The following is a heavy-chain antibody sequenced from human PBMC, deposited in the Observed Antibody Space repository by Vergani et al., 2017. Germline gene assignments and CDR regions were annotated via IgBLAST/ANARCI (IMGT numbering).Heavy chain of an antibody. J-gene: IGHJ6*03. Sequence: QVQLQESGPGLVKPSQTLSLPCPVSGCSISSGSYYWRWIRQPAGKGLAWIGRIYTSVSTNYHPSLQSRVTISVDTSKNQFSLKLSSVTAADTAVYYCARDPGQWPYYYYYMDVWGKGTTVTVSS. CDR3: ARDPGQWPYYYYYMDV. D-gene: IGHD6-19*01. V-gene: IGHV4-61*02. CDR2: IYTSVST. CDR1: GCSISSGSYY.